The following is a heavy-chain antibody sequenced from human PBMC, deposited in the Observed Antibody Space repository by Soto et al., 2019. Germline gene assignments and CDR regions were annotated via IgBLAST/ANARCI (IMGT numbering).Heavy chain of an antibody. D-gene: IGHD6-13*01. J-gene: IGHJ6*02. Sequence: PGESLKISCKGSGYSFTSYWIGWVRQMPGKGLEWMGIIYPGDSDTRYSPSFQGQVTISADKSISTAYLQWSSLKASDTAMYYWATVGSRGEQQLASDYYGMDVWGQGTTVTVSS. V-gene: IGHV5-51*01. CDR1: GYSFTSYW. CDR2: IYPGDSDT. CDR3: ATVGSRGEQQLASDYYGMDV.